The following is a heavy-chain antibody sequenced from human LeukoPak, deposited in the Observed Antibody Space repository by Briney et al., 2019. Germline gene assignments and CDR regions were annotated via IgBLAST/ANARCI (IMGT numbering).Heavy chain of an antibody. CDR1: GFTFSSYS. CDR2: ISWDGGST. V-gene: IGHV3-43D*03. CDR3: AKDRRDSSGWYGGIDDY. Sequence: PGGSLRLSCAASGFTFSSYSMNWVRQAPGKGLEWVSLISWDGGSTYYADSVKGRFTISRDNSKNSLYLQMNSLRAEDTALYYCAKDRRDSSGWYGGIDDYWGQGTLVTVSS. J-gene: IGHJ4*02. D-gene: IGHD6-19*01.